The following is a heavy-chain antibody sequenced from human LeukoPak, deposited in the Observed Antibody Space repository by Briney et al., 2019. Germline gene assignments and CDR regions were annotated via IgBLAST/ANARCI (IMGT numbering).Heavy chain of an antibody. CDR2: ISYDGSNK. D-gene: IGHD5-18*01. V-gene: IGHV3-30-3*01. J-gene: IGHJ4*02. Sequence: GGSLRLSCAASGFTFSSYAMHWVRQAPGKGLEWVAVISYDGSNKYYADSVKGRFTISRDNSKNTLYLQMNSLRAEDTAVYYCARPEGRGYSYGTLDYWGQGTLVTVSS. CDR1: GFTFSSYA. CDR3: ARPEGRGYSYGTLDY.